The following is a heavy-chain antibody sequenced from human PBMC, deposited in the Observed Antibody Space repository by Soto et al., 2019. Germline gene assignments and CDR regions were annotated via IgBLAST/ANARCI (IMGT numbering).Heavy chain of an antibody. J-gene: IGHJ6*02. D-gene: IGHD4-17*01. CDR2: IYHSGST. Sequence: PSETLSLTCAVSGGSISSSNWWSWVRQPPGKGLEWIGEIYHSGSTNYNPSLKSRVTISVDRSKNQFSLKLSSVTAADTAVYYCARSGFLTTVTTFWNYYGMDVWGQGTTVTVSS. V-gene: IGHV4-4*02. CDR1: GGSISSSNW. CDR3: ARSGFLTTVTTFWNYYGMDV.